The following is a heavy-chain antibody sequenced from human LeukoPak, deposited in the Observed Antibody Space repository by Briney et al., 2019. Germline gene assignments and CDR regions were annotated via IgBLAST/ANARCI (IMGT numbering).Heavy chain of an antibody. CDR1: GFPLSSYS. J-gene: IGHJ4*02. D-gene: IGHD1-26*01. CDR3: AMATWVGGLDY. CDR2: ISSSSNYI. Sequence: PGGSLRLSCAASGFPLSSYSMNWVRQAPGKGLEWVSFISSSSNYIYYADSVKGRFTISRDNSKNTLYLQMNNLRAEDTAVYYCAMATWVGGLDYWGQGTLVTVSS. V-gene: IGHV3-21*01.